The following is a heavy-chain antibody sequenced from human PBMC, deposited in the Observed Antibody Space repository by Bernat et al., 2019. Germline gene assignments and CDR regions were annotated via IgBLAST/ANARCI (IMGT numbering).Heavy chain of an antibody. CDR2: ISYDGSSK. V-gene: IGHV3-30-3*01. CDR1: GFSFSTYA. J-gene: IGHJ4*02. Sequence: QVQLVESGGGVVQPGRSLRLSCAASGFSFSTYAMHWVRQAPGKGLEWVAVISYDGSSKDYADSVKGRFTISSDNSKNTLYLQMNSLRVEDTAVYYCARGNWGSLGYFDYWGQGTLVTVSS. D-gene: IGHD7-27*01. CDR3: ARGNWGSLGYFDY.